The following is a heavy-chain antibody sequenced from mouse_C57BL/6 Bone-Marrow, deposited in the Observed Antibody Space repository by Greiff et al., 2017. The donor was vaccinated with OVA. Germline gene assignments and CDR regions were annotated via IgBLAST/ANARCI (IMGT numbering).Heavy chain of an antibody. Sequence: EVHLVESGGDLVKPGGSLKLSCAASGFTFSSYGMSWVRQTPDKRLEWVATISSGGSYTYYPDSVKGRFTISRDNAKNTLYLQMSSLKSEDTAMYYGARLTTLNYAMDYWGQGTSVTVSS. CDR2: ISSGGSYT. CDR1: GFTFSSYG. V-gene: IGHV5-6*01. J-gene: IGHJ4*01. D-gene: IGHD1-1*01. CDR3: ARLTTLNYAMDY.